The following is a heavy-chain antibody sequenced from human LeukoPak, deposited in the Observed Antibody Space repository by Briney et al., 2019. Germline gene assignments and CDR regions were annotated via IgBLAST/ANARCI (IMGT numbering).Heavy chain of an antibody. CDR3: ARLRSSGWYPYFDY. CDR1: GYTFTGYY. D-gene: IGHD6-19*01. Sequence: ASVKVSCKASGYTFTGYYMHWVRQAPGQGLEWMGWFNPNSGGTNYAQKFQGWVTMTRDTSISTAYMELSRLRSDDTAVYYCARLRSSGWYPYFDYWGQGTLVTVSS. CDR2: FNPNSGGT. V-gene: IGHV1-2*04. J-gene: IGHJ4*02.